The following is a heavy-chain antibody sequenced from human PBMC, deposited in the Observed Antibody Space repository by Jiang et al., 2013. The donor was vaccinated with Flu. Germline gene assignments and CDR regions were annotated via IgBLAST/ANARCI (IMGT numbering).Heavy chain of an antibody. J-gene: IGHJ4*02. D-gene: IGHD3-10*01. CDR3: VRDKDYYGSGSYSGYFDY. CDR2: ISYDGSNK. V-gene: IGHV3-30-3*01. Sequence: QLLESGGGVVQPGRSLRLSCAASGFTFNIYALHWVRQAPGKGLEWVAVISYDGSNKYYADSVKGRFTISRDNSKNTLYLQMNSLGAEDTAMFYCVRDKDYYGSGSYSGYFDYWGQGTLVTVSS. CDR1: GFTFNIYA.